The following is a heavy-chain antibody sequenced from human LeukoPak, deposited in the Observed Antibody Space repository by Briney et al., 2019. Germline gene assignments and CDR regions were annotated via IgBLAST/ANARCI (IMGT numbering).Heavy chain of an antibody. J-gene: IGHJ6*02. Sequence: GGPLRLSCAASGFTFNSYGMHWVRQAPGKGLEWVAVISYDGSKKYYADSVKGRFTISRDNSKNTMYVQMNSLRAEGTAVYYCAKVRLSSSWTYYYGMDVWGQGTTVTVSS. CDR2: ISYDGSKK. CDR1: GFTFNSYG. CDR3: AKVRLSSSWTYYYGMDV. V-gene: IGHV3-30*18. D-gene: IGHD6-13*01.